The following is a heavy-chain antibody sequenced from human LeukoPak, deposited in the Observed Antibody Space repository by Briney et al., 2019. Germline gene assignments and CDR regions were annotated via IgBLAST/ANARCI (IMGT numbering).Heavy chain of an antibody. J-gene: IGHJ6*03. CDR1: GDSVSSTSAA. CDR2: TYYSSKWFS. Sequence: SQTLSLTCAISGDSVSSTSAAWHWIRRSPSRGLEWLGRTYYSSKWFSDYAVSVKSRIIINPDTSRNQFSLQLNSVIPEDTAVYYCARTYGSNSYYYYYMDVWGTGTTVTVSS. CDR3: ARTYGSNSYYYYYMDV. D-gene: IGHD4-23*01. V-gene: IGHV6-1*01.